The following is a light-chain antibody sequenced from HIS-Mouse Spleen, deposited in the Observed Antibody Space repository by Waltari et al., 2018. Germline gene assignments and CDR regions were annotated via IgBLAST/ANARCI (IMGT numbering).Light chain of an antibody. Sequence: EIVLTQSPATLSLSPGESATLSCRASQSVSSYLAWYQQKPGQAPRPPIYDASNRATGIPARFSGSGSGTDFTLTISSLEPEDFAVYYCQQRSNWPPRVTFGQGTRLEIK. CDR2: DAS. CDR1: QSVSSY. CDR3: QQRSNWPPRVT. J-gene: IGKJ5*01. V-gene: IGKV3-11*01.